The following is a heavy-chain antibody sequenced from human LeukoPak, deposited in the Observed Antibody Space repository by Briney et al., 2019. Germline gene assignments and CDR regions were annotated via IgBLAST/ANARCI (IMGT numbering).Heavy chain of an antibody. CDR3: TTDLAY. J-gene: IGHJ4*02. CDR2: IKSKSDGGTI. Sequence: GGSLRLSCAGAGFIFTDVWMSWVRQAPGKGLEWVGRIKSKSDGGTIDYAAPVKGRITVSRDDSRKTLSLELNNLKTEDTGVYYCTTDLAYWGQGTLVTVSS. V-gene: IGHV3-15*01. CDR1: GFIFTDVW.